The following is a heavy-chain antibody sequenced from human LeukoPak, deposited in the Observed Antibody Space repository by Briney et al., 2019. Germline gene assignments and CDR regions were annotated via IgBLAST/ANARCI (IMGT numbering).Heavy chain of an antibody. J-gene: IGHJ4*02. D-gene: IGHD6-19*01. CDR3: ARDSGYSSGWPVDY. CDR1: GLTFSSYC. CDR2: ISSSTNYI. Sequence: AESLRLSCAASGLTFSSYCMNWVRPPPGGGREWVSSISSSTNYIYYADSVKGRFTISRDNAKNSLYLQMSSLRAEDTAVYCCARDSGYSSGWPVDYWGQGTLVTVSS. V-gene: IGHV3-21*01.